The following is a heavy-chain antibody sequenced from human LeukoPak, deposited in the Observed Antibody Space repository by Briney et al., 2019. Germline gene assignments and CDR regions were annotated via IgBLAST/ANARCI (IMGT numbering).Heavy chain of an antibody. CDR2: IYYSGST. CDR3: ARDGRGYDYFDY. D-gene: IGHD5-12*01. V-gene: IGHV4-59*01. CDR1: GGSFSGYY. J-gene: IGHJ4*02. Sequence: PSETLSLTCAVYGGSFSGYYWSWIRQPPGKGLEWIGYIYYSGSTNYNPSLKSRVTISVDTSKNQFSLKLSSVTAADTAVYYCARDGRGYDYFDYWGQGTLVTVSS.